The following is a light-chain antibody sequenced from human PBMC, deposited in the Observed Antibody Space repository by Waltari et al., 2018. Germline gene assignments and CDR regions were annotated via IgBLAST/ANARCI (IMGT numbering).Light chain of an antibody. CDR3: QQYDSIVLT. V-gene: IGKV3-20*01. Sequence: NSISNNFLTWYQQKPGQAPRLLIYGASSRATGIPDRFSGSGSGTDFTLTISRLEPEDFAVYYCQQYDSIVLTFGGGTKVEI. CDR1: NSISNNF. CDR2: GAS. J-gene: IGKJ4*01.